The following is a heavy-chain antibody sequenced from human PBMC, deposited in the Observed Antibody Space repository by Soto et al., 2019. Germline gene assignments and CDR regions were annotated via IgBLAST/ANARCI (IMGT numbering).Heavy chain of an antibody. CDR2: IYHTGTT. CDR3: ARVRDGYNYYDH. D-gene: IGHD5-12*01. Sequence: SETLSLTCTVSGGSINSGDYSWTWIRQPPGKGLEWIGYIYHTGTTYYNMSLKSRVTISVDRSKNQFSLKLSSVTAADTAVYYCARVRDGYNYYDHWGQGTLVTVSS. CDR1: GGSINSGDYS. J-gene: IGHJ4*02. V-gene: IGHV4-30-2*01.